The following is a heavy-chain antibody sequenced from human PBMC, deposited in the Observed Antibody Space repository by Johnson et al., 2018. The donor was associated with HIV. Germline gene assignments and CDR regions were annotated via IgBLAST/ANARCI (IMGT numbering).Heavy chain of an antibody. V-gene: IGHV3-23*04. CDR2: ISGSGGST. CDR3: SQPLRSQCGGECYSYDAVDI. D-gene: IGHD2-21*01. J-gene: IGHJ3*02. CDR1: GFTFSSYA. Sequence: VQLVESGGGLVQPGGSLRLSCAASGFTFSSYAMSWVRQAPGQGLEWVSAISGSGGSTYYADSVKGRFTISRDISKNTLYLQMNSLRAEDTAVYYCSQPLRSQCGGECYSYDAVDIWGEGTMVTVSS.